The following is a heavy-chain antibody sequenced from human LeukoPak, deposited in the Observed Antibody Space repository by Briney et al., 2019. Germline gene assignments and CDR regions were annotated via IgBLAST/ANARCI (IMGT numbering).Heavy chain of an antibody. V-gene: IGHV3-23*01. CDR2: ISGSGGST. J-gene: IGHJ4*02. CDR3: TKDLYYYDSSGYYSFDY. Sequence: GGSLRLSCAASGFTFSSYAMSWVRQAPGKGLEWVSGISGSGGSTYYADSVKGRFTISRDNSRNTLYLQMHSLRAEDTAVYYCTKDLYYYDSSGYYSFDYWGQGTLVTVSS. CDR1: GFTFSSYA. D-gene: IGHD3-22*01.